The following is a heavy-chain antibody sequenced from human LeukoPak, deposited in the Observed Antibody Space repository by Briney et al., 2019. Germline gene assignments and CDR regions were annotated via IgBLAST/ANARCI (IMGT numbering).Heavy chain of an antibody. V-gene: IGHV3-66*01. CDR1: GFTFSNYA. J-gene: IGHJ3*02. D-gene: IGHD2-2*02. Sequence: GGSLRLSCAPSGFTFSNYAMTWVRQAPGKGLEWVSVIYSCGSTYYADSVKGRFTISRDNSKNTLYLQMNSLRAEDTAVYYCARGYCSSTSCYIRPFDAFDIWGQGTMVTVSS. CDR2: IYSCGST. CDR3: ARGYCSSTSCYIRPFDAFDI.